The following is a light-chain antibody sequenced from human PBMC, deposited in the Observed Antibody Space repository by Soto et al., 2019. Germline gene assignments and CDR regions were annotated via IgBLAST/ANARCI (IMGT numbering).Light chain of an antibody. V-gene: IGKV1-8*01. CDR3: QQYYSYPPT. J-gene: IGKJ2*01. Sequence: AIRMTQSPSSFSASTGDRVTITCRASQGISSYLAWYQQKPAKAPKLLIYAASTLQSGVPSRFSCSGSGTDFTLTISCLQSEDFATYFCQQYYSYPPTFGQGTKLEIK. CDR1: QGISSY. CDR2: AAS.